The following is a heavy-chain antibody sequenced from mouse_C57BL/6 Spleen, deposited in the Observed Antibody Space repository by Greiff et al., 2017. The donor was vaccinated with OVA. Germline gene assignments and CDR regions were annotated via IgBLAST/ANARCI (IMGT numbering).Heavy chain of an antibody. CDR3: ARCDYDRGYYFDY. J-gene: IGHJ2*01. CDR2: IYPGDGDT. D-gene: IGHD2-4*01. Sequence: QVQLKESWAELVKPGASVKISCKASGYAFSSYWMNWVKQRPGKGLEWIGQIYPGDGDTNYNGKFKGKATLTADKSSSTAYMQLSSLTSEDSAVYFCARCDYDRGYYFDYWGQGTTLTVSS. CDR1: GYAFSSYW. V-gene: IGHV1-80*01.